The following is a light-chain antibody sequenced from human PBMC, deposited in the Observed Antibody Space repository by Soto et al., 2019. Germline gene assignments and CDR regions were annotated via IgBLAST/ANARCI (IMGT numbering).Light chain of an antibody. CDR1: QSLLYSSNNKNY. J-gene: IGKJ4*01. V-gene: IGKV4-1*01. Sequence: DIVMTQSPDSLAVSLGERATINCKSSQSLLYSSNNKNYLTWYQHKPGQPPKLLIYWASTRESGVPDRFSGSGPGTDFTLTISSLQAEDVAVYYCQQYYSIPPTFGGGTKVEIK. CDR3: QQYYSIPPT. CDR2: WAS.